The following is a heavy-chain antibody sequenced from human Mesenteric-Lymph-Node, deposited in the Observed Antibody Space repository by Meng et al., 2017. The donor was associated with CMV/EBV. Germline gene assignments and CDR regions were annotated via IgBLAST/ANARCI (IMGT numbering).Heavy chain of an antibody. V-gene: IGHV4-39*01. CDR2: VHHSGTT. CDR1: GYSISNSTYY. Sequence: QLHLRESGPGLVKPSGTLSLPCLVTGYSISNSTYYWTWIRQPPGKGLEWIGSVHHSGTTYYNPSLKGRLTISVDTSANLFSLRLTTVTAADTATYYCARRGNYDSDYSEYWGQGTLVTGSS. J-gene: IGHJ4*02. CDR3: ARRGNYDSDYSEY. D-gene: IGHD3-22*01.